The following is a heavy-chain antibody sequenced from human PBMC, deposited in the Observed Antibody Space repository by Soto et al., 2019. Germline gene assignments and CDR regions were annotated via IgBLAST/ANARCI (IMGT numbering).Heavy chain of an antibody. CDR1: GFTFSSYW. CDR3: ARRGHYGDYVRWFDP. D-gene: IGHD4-17*01. J-gene: IGHJ5*02. Sequence: EVQLVESGGGLVQPGGSLRLSCAASGFTFSSYWMSWVRQAPGKGLEWVANIKQDGSEKYYVDSVKGRFTISRVNAKNSLYLQMNSLRAEDTAVYYCARRGHYGDYVRWFDPWGQGTLVTVSS. V-gene: IGHV3-7*05. CDR2: IKQDGSEK.